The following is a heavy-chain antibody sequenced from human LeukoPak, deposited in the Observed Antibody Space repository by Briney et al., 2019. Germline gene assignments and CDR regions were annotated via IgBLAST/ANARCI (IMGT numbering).Heavy chain of an antibody. V-gene: IGHV4-34*01. D-gene: IGHD3-22*01. J-gene: IGHJ5*02. CDR1: GGSFSGYY. Sequence: SETLSLTCAVYGGSFSGYYWSWIRKPPGKRLEWIGEINHSGSTNYNPSLKSRVTISVDTSKNQFSLKLSSVTAADTAVYYCARHEIIRWGSSHYYDSSGYRRAWFDPWGQGTLVTVSS. CDR3: ARHEIIRWGSSHYYDSSGYRRAWFDP. CDR2: INHSGST.